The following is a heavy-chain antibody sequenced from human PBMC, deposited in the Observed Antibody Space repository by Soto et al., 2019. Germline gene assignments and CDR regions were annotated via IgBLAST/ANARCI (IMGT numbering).Heavy chain of an antibody. Sequence: ASVKVSCKASGFTFTNSAVQWVRQARGQRLEWIGWIVVGSGNTNYAQKFQEGVTITRDMSTTTAYMELSSLRSEDTAVYYCARGGYFDSSNYLAYWGLGTLVTVSS. D-gene: IGHD3-22*01. CDR2: IVVGSGNT. CDR1: GFTFTNSA. V-gene: IGHV1-58*01. J-gene: IGHJ4*02. CDR3: ARGGYFDSSNYLAY.